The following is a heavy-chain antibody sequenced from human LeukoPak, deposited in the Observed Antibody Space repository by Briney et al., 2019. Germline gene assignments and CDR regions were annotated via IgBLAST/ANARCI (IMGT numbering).Heavy chain of an antibody. V-gene: IGHV1-2*02. Sequence: ASVKVSCKASGYTFTGYYMHWVRQAPGQGLEWMGWINPNSGGTNYAQKFQGRVTMTRDTSISTAYMELSRLRSGDTAVYYCARGRYDDFWSGLANDAFDIWGQGTMVTVSS. D-gene: IGHD3-3*01. CDR1: GYTFTGYY. J-gene: IGHJ3*02. CDR3: ARGRYDDFWSGLANDAFDI. CDR2: INPNSGGT.